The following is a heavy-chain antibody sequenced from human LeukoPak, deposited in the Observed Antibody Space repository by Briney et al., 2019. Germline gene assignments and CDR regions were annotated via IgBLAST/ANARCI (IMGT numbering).Heavy chain of an antibody. CDR1: GFTFSSYA. D-gene: IGHD4-4*01. V-gene: IGHV3-23*03. CDR3: AKDYSSTYYFDY. Sequence: GGSLRLSCAASGFTFSSYAMSWVRQAPGKGLEWVSVIYSGGSTYYADSVKGRFTISRDNSKNTLYLQMNSLRAEDTAVYYCAKDYSSTYYFDYWGQGTLVTVSS. J-gene: IGHJ4*02. CDR2: IYSGGST.